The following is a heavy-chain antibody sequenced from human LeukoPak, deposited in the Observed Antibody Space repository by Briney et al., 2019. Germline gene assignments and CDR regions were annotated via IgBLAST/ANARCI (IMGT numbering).Heavy chain of an antibody. V-gene: IGHV3-7*01. J-gene: IGHJ6*03. CDR2: IKQDESKK. CDR3: ARVKARPHYYYYMDV. CDR1: GFTFSDYW. Sequence: GGSLRLSCAASGFTFSDYWMSWVRQAPGKGLEWVANIKQDESKKYYVDSVKGRFTISRDNTKNSLYLQMNSLRAEDTAVYYCARVKARPHYYYYMDVWGKGTTVTVSS.